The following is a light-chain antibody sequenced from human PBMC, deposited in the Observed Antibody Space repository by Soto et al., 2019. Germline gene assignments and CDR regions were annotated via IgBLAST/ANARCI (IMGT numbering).Light chain of an antibody. V-gene: IGKV1-39*01. J-gene: IGKJ4*01. CDR2: AAS. CDR1: QSISDS. Sequence: DIRMTQSPSSLSASVGDRVTITCRASQSISDSLNWYQHKPGTAPKLLIYAASSLQSGVPSRFSGGGSGTDFTLTISSLQPEDFVNYFCQQSLSFPATFGGGTKVEIK. CDR3: QQSLSFPAT.